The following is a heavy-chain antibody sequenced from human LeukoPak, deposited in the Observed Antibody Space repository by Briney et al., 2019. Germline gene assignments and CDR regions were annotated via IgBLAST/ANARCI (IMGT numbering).Heavy chain of an antibody. CDR2: IHYSGST. D-gene: IGHD3-16*01. Sequence: SETLSLLCTVSGDSITRHYWTWIRQSPGKGLGWIGYIHYSGSTNYNPSLKSRGTISIDTSKNQFSLRLKSVAATDTAVYYCASSYYDRGSFYPFYFYSWGQGTLVTVSS. J-gene: IGHJ4*02. V-gene: IGHV4-59*11. CDR1: GDSITRHY. CDR3: ASSYYDRGSFYPFYFYS.